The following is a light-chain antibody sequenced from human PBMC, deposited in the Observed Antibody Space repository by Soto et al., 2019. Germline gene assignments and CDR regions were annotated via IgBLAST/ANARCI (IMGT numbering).Light chain of an antibody. CDR2: NTS. J-gene: IGLJ3*02. Sequence: QAVVTQEPSLTVSPGGTVTLTCGSSTGAVTSGHFPYWFQQKPGQAPRTLIYNTSKKHSWTPARFSGSLLGGKAALTLSGAQPEDEAEYYCLLSYDGDVWVFGGRTKLTVL. V-gene: IGLV7-46*01. CDR1: TGAVTSGHF. CDR3: LLSYDGDVWV.